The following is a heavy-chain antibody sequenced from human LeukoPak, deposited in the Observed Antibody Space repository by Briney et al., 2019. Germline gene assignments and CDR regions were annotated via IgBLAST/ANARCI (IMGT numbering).Heavy chain of an antibody. CDR2: TYYRSKWYN. CDR3: ARGGHWALGF. V-gene: IGHV6-1*01. D-gene: IGHD7-27*01. CDR1: LDRVSSNSAA. Sequence: SQTLSLTCAISLDRVSSNSAASNCIRQSPSRALEGRGRTYYRSKWYNDYALSVKSRISVNPDTSKNQFSLQLNSVTPADTAVYYCARGGHWALGFWGQGTLVTVSS. J-gene: IGHJ4*02.